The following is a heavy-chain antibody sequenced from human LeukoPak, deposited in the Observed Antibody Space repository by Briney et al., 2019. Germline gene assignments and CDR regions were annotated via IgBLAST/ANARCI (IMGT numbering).Heavy chain of an antibody. J-gene: IGHJ6*02. V-gene: IGHV1-18*01. CDR2: ISAYNGNT. D-gene: IGHD2-2*01. Sequence: ASVKVSREASGYTFTSYGISWVRTAPGQGLEWMGWISAYNGNTNYAQKLQGRVTMTTDTSTSTAYMELRSLRSDDTAVYYCARDYCSSTSCPMRDYYYGMDVWGQGTTVTVSS. CDR1: GYTFTSYG. CDR3: ARDYCSSTSCPMRDYYYGMDV.